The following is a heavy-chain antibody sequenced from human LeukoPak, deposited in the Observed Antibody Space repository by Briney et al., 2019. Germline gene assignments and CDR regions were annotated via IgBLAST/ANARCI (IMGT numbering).Heavy chain of an antibody. J-gene: IGHJ3*02. Sequence: GASVKVSCKASGYAFTSYGISWVRQAPGQGLEWMGWISAYNGNTNYAQKLQGRVTMTTDTSTSTAYMELSRLRSDDTAVYYCASCSRQNEGEHTGICGAFDIWGQGTMVTVSS. CDR3: ASCSRQNEGEHTGICGAFDI. V-gene: IGHV1-18*01. CDR2: ISAYNGNT. CDR1: GYAFTSYG. D-gene: IGHD2-15*01.